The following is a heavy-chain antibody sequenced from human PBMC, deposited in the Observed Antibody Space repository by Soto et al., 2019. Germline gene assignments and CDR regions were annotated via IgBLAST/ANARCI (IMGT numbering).Heavy chain of an antibody. CDR2: VFYGGT. D-gene: IGHD4-4*01. J-gene: IGHJ4*02. CDR3: AAYRGALYFDF. Sequence: PSETLSLTCSVSGRSMSSNYWSWLRQSPDKGLEWLGYVFYGGTDYNPSLGGRVTMSVETSKRQFALTLSSVTAADTAVYYCAAYRGALYFDFWGLGIQVTVSS. V-gene: IGHV4-59*03. CDR1: GRSMSSNY.